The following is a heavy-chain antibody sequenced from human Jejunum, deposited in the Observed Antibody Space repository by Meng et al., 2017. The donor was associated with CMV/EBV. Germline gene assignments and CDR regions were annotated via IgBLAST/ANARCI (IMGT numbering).Heavy chain of an antibody. Sequence: GYTFTEHYLHWVRQAPGQGLELMGWINPNIGGAHYLQKFQGRVTMTRDTSLSTAYMEMTSLTSDDTAVYYCAKVIATTRPGSPLDSWGQGTLVTVSS. CDR2: INPNIGGA. J-gene: IGHJ4*02. CDR1: GYTFTEHY. V-gene: IGHV1-2*02. CDR3: AKVIATTRPGSPLDS. D-gene: IGHD6-6*01.